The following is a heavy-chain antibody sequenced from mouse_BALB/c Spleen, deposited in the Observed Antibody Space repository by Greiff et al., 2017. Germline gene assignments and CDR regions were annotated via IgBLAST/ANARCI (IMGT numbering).Heavy chain of an antibody. CDR3: ARVPPLLRLRVLYFDY. V-gene: IGHV5-6-3*01. Sequence: EVQGVESGGGLVQPGGSLKLSCAASGFTFSSYGMSWVRQTPDKRLELVATISSNGGSTYYPDSVKGRFTISRDNAKNTLYLQMSSLKSEDTAMYYCARVPPLLRLRVLYFDYWGQGTTLTVSS. CDR1: GFTFSSYG. J-gene: IGHJ2*01. D-gene: IGHD1-2*01. CDR2: ISSNGGST.